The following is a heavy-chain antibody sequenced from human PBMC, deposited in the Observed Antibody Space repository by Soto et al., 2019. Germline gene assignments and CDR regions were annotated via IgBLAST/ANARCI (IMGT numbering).Heavy chain of an antibody. CDR2: ISYDGSNK. V-gene: IGHV3-30*18. D-gene: IGHD3-10*01. CDR3: AKGRITMVRGDFDY. Sequence: GGSLRLSCAASGFTFSSYGMHWVRQTPGKGLEWVAVISYDGSNKYYADSVKGRFTISRDNSKNTLYLQMNSLRAEDTAVYYCAKGRITMVRGDFDYWGQGTLVTVSS. J-gene: IGHJ4*02. CDR1: GFTFSSYG.